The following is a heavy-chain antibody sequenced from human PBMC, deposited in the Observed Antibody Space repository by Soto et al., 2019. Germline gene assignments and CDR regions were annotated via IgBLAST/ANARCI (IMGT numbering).Heavy chain of an antibody. J-gene: IGHJ4*02. D-gene: IGHD6-19*01. CDR2: ILYDGSNK. CDR1: GFTFSSYG. V-gene: IGHV3-30*18. Sequence: QVQLVESGGGVVQPGRSLRLSCAASGFTFSSYGMHWVRQAPGKGLEWVAVILYDGSNKYYADSVKGRFTISRDNSKNTLYLQMNSLRAEDTAVYYCAKQVAVAWYYFDYWGQGTLVTVSS. CDR3: AKQVAVAWYYFDY.